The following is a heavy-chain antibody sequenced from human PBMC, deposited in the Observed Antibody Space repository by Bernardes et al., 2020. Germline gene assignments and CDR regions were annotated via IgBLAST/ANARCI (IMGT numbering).Heavy chain of an antibody. D-gene: IGHD5-18*01. V-gene: IGHV1-18*01. J-gene: IGHJ4*02. CDR3: ASTQLWGGNGDY. CDR1: GYTFTSYG. Sequence: ASMKVSCKASGYTFTSYGISWVRQAPGQGLEWMGWISAYNGNTNYAQKLQGRVTMTTDTSTSTAYMELRSLRSDDTAVYYCASTQLWGGNGDYWGQGTLVTVSS. CDR2: ISAYNGNT.